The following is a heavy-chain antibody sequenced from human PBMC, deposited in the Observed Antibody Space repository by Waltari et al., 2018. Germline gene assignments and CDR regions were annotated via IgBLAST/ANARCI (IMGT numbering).Heavy chain of an antibody. CDR1: GFTFSSYG. CDR2: IRYEGSNK. D-gene: IGHD1-26*01. J-gene: IGHJ1*01. CDR3: AKDGEWEPFGEYFQH. Sequence: QVHLVEAGGGVVQPGGSLRLSCAASGFTFSSYGMHWVRTVPGKWLEWVAFIRYEGSNKYYADSVKGRFTISRDNSKNTLYLQMNSLRAEDTAVYYCAKDGEWEPFGEYFQHWGQGTLVTVSS. V-gene: IGHV3-30*02.